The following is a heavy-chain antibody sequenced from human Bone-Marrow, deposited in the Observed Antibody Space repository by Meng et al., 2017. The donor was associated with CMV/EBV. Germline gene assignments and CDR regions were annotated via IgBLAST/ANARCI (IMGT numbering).Heavy chain of an antibody. CDR2: INWNGGST. J-gene: IGHJ4*02. Sequence: GESLKISCAASGFTFDDYGMSWVRQAPGKGLEWVSGINWNGGSTGYADSVKGRFTISRDNAKNSLYLQMNSLRAEDTAVYYCARGLYDFWSGYRITYDYWGQGTRVTVYS. D-gene: IGHD3-3*01. CDR3: ARGLYDFWSGYRITYDY. V-gene: IGHV3-20*04. CDR1: GFTFDDYG.